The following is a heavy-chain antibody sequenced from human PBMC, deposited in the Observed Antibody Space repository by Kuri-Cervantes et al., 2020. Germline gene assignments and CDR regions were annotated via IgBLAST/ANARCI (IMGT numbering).Heavy chain of an antibody. CDR1: GGSFSGYY. Sequence: SETLSLTCAVYGGSFSGYYWSWIRQPPGKGLEWIGRIYTTGSPNYNPSLKSRLTISLDKSNNQVSLRLTSVTAADTAIYYCAKGGGSSWYSKWGQGILVTVSS. CDR3: AKGGGSSWYSK. V-gene: IGHV4-59*10. CDR2: IYTTGSP. J-gene: IGHJ4*02. D-gene: IGHD6-13*01.